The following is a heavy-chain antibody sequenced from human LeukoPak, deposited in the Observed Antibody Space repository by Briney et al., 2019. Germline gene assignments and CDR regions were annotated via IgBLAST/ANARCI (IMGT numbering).Heavy chain of an antibody. CDR2: IYYSGST. Sequence: PSETLSLTCTVSGGSISSSSYYWGWIRQPPGKGLEWIGSIYYSGSTYYNPSLKSRVTISVDTSKNQFSLKLSSVNAADTAVYYCARFARGYSYGFVYAFDIWGQGTMVTVSS. D-gene: IGHD5-18*01. CDR3: ARFARGYSYGFVYAFDI. J-gene: IGHJ3*02. CDR1: GGSISSSSYY. V-gene: IGHV4-39*01.